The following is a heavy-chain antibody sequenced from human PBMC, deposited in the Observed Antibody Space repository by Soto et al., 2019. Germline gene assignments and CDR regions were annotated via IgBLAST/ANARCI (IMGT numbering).Heavy chain of an antibody. J-gene: IGHJ4*02. CDR1: GFTFSSYS. V-gene: IGHV3-21*01. CDR3: ARVGGVVTTADFDY. D-gene: IGHD3-3*01. CDR2: ISSSSSYI. Sequence: EVQLVESGGGLVKPGGSLRLSCAASGFTFSSYSMNWVRQAPGKGLEWVSSISSSSSYIYYADSVKGRFTISRDNAKNSLYLQMNSRRAEDTAVYYCARVGGVVTTADFDYWGQGTLVTVSS.